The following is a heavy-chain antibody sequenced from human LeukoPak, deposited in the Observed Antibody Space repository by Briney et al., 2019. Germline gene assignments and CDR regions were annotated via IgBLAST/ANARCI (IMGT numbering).Heavy chain of an antibody. CDR2: ISSSSSYI. CDR1: GFTFSRYG. V-gene: IGHV3-21*04. D-gene: IGHD1-26*01. J-gene: IGHJ4*02. Sequence: GGTLRLSCAASGFTFSRYGMNWVRQAPGKGLEWVSSISSSSSYIYYADSVKGRFTISRDNAKNSLYLQMNSLRAEDTALYYCASGGIYYGAAFDFWGQGTLVTVSS. CDR3: ASGGIYYGAAFDF.